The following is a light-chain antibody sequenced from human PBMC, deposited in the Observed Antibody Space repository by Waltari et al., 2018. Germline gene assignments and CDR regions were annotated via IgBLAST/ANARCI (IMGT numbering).Light chain of an antibody. CDR3: CSYAGSYTLI. J-gene: IGLJ2*01. V-gene: IGLV2-11*01. CDR1: SRYGGSYNY. Sequence: SALTQPRSVSGSPGQSGTISCTGTSRYGGSYNYVSWYQHHPGKAPKLMIYDVTKRPSGIPDRFSGSKSGNTASLTISGLQAEDEAEYYCCSYAGSYTLIFGGGTKLTVL. CDR2: DVT.